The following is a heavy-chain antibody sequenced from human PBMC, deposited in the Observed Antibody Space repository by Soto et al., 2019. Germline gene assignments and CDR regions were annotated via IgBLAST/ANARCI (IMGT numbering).Heavy chain of an antibody. CDR2: INSDGSST. Sequence: GGSLRLSCAASGFTFSSYWMHWVRQAPGKGLVWVSRINSDGSSTNYADSVKGLFTISRDNAKNTLYLQMNSLRAEDKAVYYCARGPYGSGGSCYSNWFDPWGQGTLVTVSS. CDR1: GFTFSSYW. D-gene: IGHD2-15*01. CDR3: ARGPYGSGGSCYSNWFDP. V-gene: IGHV3-74*01. J-gene: IGHJ5*02.